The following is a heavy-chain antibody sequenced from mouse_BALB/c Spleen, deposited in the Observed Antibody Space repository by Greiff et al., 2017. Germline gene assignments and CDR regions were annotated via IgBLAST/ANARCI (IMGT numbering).Heavy chain of an antibody. V-gene: IGHV14-3*02. CDR2: IDPANGNT. Sequence: EVQLQQSGAELVKPGASVKLSCTASGFNIKDTYMPWVKQRPEQGLEWIGRIDPANGNTKYDPKFQGKATITADTSSNTAYLQLSSLTSEDTAVYYCARGGGGYYDYWGQGTTLTVSS. CDR1: GFNIKDTY. J-gene: IGHJ2*01. D-gene: IGHD2-3*01. CDR3: ARGGGGYYDY.